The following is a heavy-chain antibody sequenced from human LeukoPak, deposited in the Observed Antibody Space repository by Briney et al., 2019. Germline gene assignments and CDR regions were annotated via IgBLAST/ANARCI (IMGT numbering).Heavy chain of an antibody. CDR3: AKDKEYSGFGTILSGYYYGMDV. Sequence: GGSLRLSCAASGFTFDDYAMHWVRQAPGKGLEWVSLISWDGGSTYYADSVKGRFTISRDNSRHTLYLQMNSLGAEETALYYCAKDKEYSGFGTILSGYYYGMDVWGKGTTVTVSS. J-gene: IGHJ6*04. CDR2: ISWDGGST. D-gene: IGHD5-12*01. V-gene: IGHV3-43D*04. CDR1: GFTFDDYA.